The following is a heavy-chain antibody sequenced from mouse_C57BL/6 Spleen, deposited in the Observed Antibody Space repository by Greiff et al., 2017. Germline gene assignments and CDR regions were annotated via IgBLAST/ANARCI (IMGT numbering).Heavy chain of an antibody. CDR2: IYPGDGDT. V-gene: IGHV1-82*01. D-gene: IGHD1-1*01. J-gene: IGHJ3*01. Sequence: VKLMESGPELVKPGASVKISCKASGYAFSSSWMNWVKQRPGKGLEWIGRIYPGDGDTNYNGKFKGKATLTADKSSSTAYMQLSSLTSEDSAVYFCARESYYGSRGFAYWGQGTLVTVSA. CDR3: ARESYYGSRGFAY. CDR1: GYAFSSSW.